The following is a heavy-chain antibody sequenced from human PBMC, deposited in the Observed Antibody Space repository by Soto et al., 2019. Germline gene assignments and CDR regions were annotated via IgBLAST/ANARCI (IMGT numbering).Heavy chain of an antibody. CDR1: GGSFSGYY. Sequence: SETLSLTCAVYGGSFSGYYWSWIRQPPGKGLEWIGEINHSGSTNYNPSLKSRVTISVDTSKNQFSLKLSSVTAADTAVYYCARPYYYYGMDVWGQGTTVTVSS. CDR2: INHSGST. J-gene: IGHJ6*02. CDR3: ARPYYYYGMDV. V-gene: IGHV4-34*01.